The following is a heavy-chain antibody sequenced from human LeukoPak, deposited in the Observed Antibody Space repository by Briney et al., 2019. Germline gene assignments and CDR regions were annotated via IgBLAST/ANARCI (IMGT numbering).Heavy chain of an antibody. CDR1: GYTFTSYA. CDR2: INTNTGNP. Sequence: GASVKVSCKASGYTFTSYAMNWVRQAPGQGLEWMGWINTNTGNPTYAQGFTGRFVFSLDTSVSTAYLQISSLKAEDTAVYYCARESGLDTAMASHPLDYWGQGTLVTVSS. D-gene: IGHD5-18*01. V-gene: IGHV7-4-1*02. CDR3: ARESGLDTAMASHPLDY. J-gene: IGHJ4*02.